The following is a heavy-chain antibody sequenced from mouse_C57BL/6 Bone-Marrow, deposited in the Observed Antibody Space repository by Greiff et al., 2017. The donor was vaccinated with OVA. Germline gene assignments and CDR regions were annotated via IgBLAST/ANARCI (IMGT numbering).Heavy chain of an antibody. J-gene: IGHJ1*03. D-gene: IGHD1-1*01. Sequence: QVQLQQSGAELARPGASVKLSCKASGYTFTSYGISWVKQRTGQGLEWIGEIYPRSGNTYYNEKFKGKATLTADKSSSTAYMELRSLTSEDSAVYFCARHDGSSYGYFDVWGTGTTVTVSS. CDR1: GYTFTSYG. CDR2: IYPRSGNT. V-gene: IGHV1-81*01. CDR3: ARHDGSSYGYFDV.